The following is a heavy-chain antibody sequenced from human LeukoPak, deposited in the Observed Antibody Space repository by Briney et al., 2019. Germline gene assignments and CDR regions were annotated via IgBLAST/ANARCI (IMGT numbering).Heavy chain of an antibody. D-gene: IGHD2-2*01. CDR3: ATHIVVVPAAIAGPQDGYSSSWRDWYFDL. Sequence: GASVKVSCKASGGTFSSYAISWVRQAPGQGLEWMGRIIPILGIANYAQKFQGRVTITADKSTSTAYMELSSLRSEDTAVYYCATHIVVVPAAIAGPQDGYSSSWRDWYFDLWGRGTLVTVSS. CDR1: GGTFSSYA. V-gene: IGHV1-69*04. J-gene: IGHJ2*01. CDR2: IIPILGIA.